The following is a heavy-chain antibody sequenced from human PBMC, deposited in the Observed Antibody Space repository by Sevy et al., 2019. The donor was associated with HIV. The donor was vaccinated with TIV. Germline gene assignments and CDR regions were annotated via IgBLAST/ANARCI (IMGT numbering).Heavy chain of an antibody. CDR1: GFTFSSFG. Sequence: GGSLRLSCAASGFTFSSFGMHWVRQAPGKGLEWVAIISHDGSNKIYADSVKGRFPISRDNSKNTRYLQMDSLRADDTAVYYCAKQGGYCSNGVCYRAFDYWGQGTLVTVSS. D-gene: IGHD2-8*01. V-gene: IGHV3-30*18. J-gene: IGHJ4*02. CDR2: ISHDGSNK. CDR3: AKQGGYCSNGVCYRAFDY.